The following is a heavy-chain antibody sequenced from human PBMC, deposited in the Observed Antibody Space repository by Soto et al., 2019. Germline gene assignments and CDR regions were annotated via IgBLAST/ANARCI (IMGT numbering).Heavy chain of an antibody. CDR1: GFTFSTYA. D-gene: IGHD2-15*01. Sequence: GGSLRLSCGASGFTFSTYAMTWVRQAPGAGLEWVSTITNSGGRTKYTDSVKGRFTIPRDNSKNTLYLQMNSLRAEDTAVYYCAKDHTRYCSGGSCYSYDYWGQGTLVTVSS. V-gene: IGHV3-23*01. J-gene: IGHJ4*02. CDR3: AKDHTRYCSGGSCYSYDY. CDR2: ITNSGGRT.